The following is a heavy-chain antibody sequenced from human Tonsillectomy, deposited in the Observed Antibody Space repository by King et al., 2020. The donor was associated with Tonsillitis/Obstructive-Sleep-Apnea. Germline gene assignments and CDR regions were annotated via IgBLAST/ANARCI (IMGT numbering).Heavy chain of an antibody. Sequence: VQLVESGGGLVQPGGSLRLSCAASGFTFTSYTMHWIRQTPGKGLEYVSAITPNGGRTFYVNSVKARFIVSRDNSKNTLFLQMGSLKTEATGIYYCAREPALGDLDYWGQGTLVTVSS. V-gene: IGHV3-64*01. J-gene: IGHJ4*02. CDR3: AREPALGDLDY. CDR1: GFTFTSYT. CDR2: ITPNGGRT. D-gene: IGHD4-17*01.